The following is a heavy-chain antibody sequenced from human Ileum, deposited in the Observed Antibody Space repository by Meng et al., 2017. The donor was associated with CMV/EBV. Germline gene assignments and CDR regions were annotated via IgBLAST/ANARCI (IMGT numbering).Heavy chain of an antibody. Sequence: GESLKISCAASGFRFSNYDMHWVRQAPGKGLEWVAVISYDGTNKKYADSVKGRFTISRDNSKNTLYLQMNSLGAEDTAVYYCARVRSYYGSGTYSNEVASDIWGQGSLVTVSS. CDR1: GFRFSNYD. CDR3: ARVRSYYGSGTYSNEVASDI. V-gene: IGHV3-30*04. J-gene: IGHJ3*02. CDR2: ISYDGTNK. D-gene: IGHD3-10*01.